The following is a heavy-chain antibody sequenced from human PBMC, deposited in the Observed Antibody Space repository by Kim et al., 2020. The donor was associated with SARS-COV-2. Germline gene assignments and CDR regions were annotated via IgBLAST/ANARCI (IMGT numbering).Heavy chain of an antibody. J-gene: IGHJ6*02. Sequence: ASVKVSCKASGYTFTSYDINWVRQATGQGLEWMGWMNPNSGNTGYAQKFQCRVTMTRNTSISTAYMELSSLRSEDTAVYYCARNYYDSSGYYYYYYGMDVWGQGTTVTVSS. V-gene: IGHV1-8*01. CDR1: GYTFTSYD. CDR2: MNPNSGNT. D-gene: IGHD3-22*01. CDR3: ARNYYDSSGYYYYYYGMDV.